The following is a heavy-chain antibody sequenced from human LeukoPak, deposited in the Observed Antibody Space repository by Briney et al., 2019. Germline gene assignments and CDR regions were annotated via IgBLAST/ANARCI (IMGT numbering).Heavy chain of an antibody. D-gene: IGHD3-22*01. CDR2: INAGKGDT. V-gene: IGHV1-3*01. CDR3: ARDSHKQDYDSSARAEYFQH. Sequence: ASVKVSCKASGYTFTSYAIHWVRQAPGQSLEWMGWINAGKGDTKYSQNFQGRVTLTRDTSATTAYMELSSLRSEDTAVYYCARDSHKQDYDSSARAEYFQHWGQGTLVTVSS. J-gene: IGHJ1*01. CDR1: GYTFTSYA.